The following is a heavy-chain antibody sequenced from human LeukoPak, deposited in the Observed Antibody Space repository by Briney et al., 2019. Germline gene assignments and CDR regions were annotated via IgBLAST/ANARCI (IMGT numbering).Heavy chain of an antibody. Sequence: SVKVSCKASGGTFSSYAISRVRQAPGQGLEWMGRIIPIFGIANYAQKFQGRVTITADKSTSTAYMELSSLRSEDTAVYYCARGGVGQQLVLDYWGQGTLVTVSS. D-gene: IGHD6-13*01. J-gene: IGHJ4*02. CDR2: IIPIFGIA. CDR3: ARGGVGQQLVLDY. V-gene: IGHV1-69*04. CDR1: GGTFSSYA.